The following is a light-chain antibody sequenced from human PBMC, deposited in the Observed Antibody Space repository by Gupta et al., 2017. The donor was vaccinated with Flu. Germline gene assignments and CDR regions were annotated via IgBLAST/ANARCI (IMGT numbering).Light chain of an antibody. CDR2: SDY. CDR1: GSNIGTNT. CDR3: AAWDDSLNGLI. J-gene: IGLJ1*01. V-gene: IGLV1-44*01. Sequence: RVTISGSGSGSNIGTNTVNWYQQLPGTAPNLLIYSDYQRPSGVPDRFSGSKSGTSASLAISGLQSEDEADYYCAAWDDSLNGLIFGTGNEVTLL.